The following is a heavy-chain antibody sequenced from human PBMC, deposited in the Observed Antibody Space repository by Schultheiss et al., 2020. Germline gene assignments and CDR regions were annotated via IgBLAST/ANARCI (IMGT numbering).Heavy chain of an antibody. J-gene: IGHJ5*02. V-gene: IGHV4-34*01. D-gene: IGHD3-3*01. CDR3: AREDYDFWSGGGFDP. CDR1: GGSFSGYY. CDR2: INHSGST. Sequence: SETLSLTCAVYGGSFSGYYWSWIRQPPGKGLEWIGEINHSGSTNYNPSLKSRVTISVDTSKNQFSLKVSSVTAADTAVYYYAREDYDFWSGGGFDPWGQGTLVTVSS.